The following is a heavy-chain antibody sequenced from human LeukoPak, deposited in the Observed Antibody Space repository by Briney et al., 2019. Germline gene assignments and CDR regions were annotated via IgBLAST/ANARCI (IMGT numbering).Heavy chain of an antibody. CDR2: IYYSGST. V-gene: IGHV4-30-4*08. D-gene: IGHD6-13*01. J-gene: IGHJ4*02. CDR1: GGSFSGYY. CDR3: ARAGIAAAGGAFDY. Sequence: PSETLSLTCAVYGGSFSGYYWSWLRQPPGKGLEWIGYIYYSGSTYYNPSLKSRVTISVDTSKNQFSLKLSSVTAADTAVYYCARAGIAAAGGAFDYWGQGTLVTVSS.